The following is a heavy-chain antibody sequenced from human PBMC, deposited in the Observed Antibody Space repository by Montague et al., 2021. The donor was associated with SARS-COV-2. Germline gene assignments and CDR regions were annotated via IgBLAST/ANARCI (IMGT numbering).Heavy chain of an antibody. D-gene: IGHD5-12*01. CDR2: IYYSGGANXYPSRGT. Sequence: SETLSLTCTVSGDSINNNYWSWIRQSPGKGLEYIGYIYYSGGANXYPSRGTNYNPSFESRVAISLDTSKNQFSLNLSSVTTADTAVYYCARGSGYSGYALAYWGQGTLVTVSS. CDR1: GDSINNNY. V-gene: IGHV4-59*01. J-gene: IGHJ4*02. CDR3: ARGSGYSGYALAY.